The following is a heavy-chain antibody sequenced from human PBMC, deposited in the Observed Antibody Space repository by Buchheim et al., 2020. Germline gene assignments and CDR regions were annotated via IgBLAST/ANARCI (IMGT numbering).Heavy chain of an antibody. J-gene: IGHJ6*02. CDR3: AREYGTYSSDTRSGMDV. V-gene: IGHV3-48*01. D-gene: IGHD6-25*01. CDR2: ISSSSSTI. Sequence: EVQLVESGGGLVQPGGSLRLSCAASGFTFSSYSMNWVRQAPGKGLEWVSYISSSSSTIYYADSVKGRFTISRDNAKNSLYLQMNSLRAEDTAVYYCAREYGTYSSDTRSGMDVWGQGTT. CDR1: GFTFSSYS.